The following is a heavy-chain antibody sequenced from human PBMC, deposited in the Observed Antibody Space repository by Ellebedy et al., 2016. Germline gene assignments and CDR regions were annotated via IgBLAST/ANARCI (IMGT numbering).Heavy chain of an antibody. J-gene: IGHJ4*02. CDR2: ISYDGSNK. CDR1: GFTFSSYA. Sequence: GGSLRLSCAASGFTFSSYAMHWVRQAPGKGLEWVAVISYDGSNKYYADSVKGRFTISRDNSKNTLYLQMNSLRAEDTAVYYCAAPDYYDQNFDYWGQGTLVTVSS. V-gene: IGHV3-30*04. D-gene: IGHD3-22*01. CDR3: AAPDYYDQNFDY.